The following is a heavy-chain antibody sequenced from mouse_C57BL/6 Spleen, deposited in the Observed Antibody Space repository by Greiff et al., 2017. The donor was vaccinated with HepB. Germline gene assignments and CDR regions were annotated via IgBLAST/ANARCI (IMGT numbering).Heavy chain of an antibody. J-gene: IGHJ2*01. CDR3: AREGKGSYFDY. Sequence: VQLQQSGPELVKPGASVKISCKASGYAFSSSWMNWVKQRPGKGLEWNGRIYPGDGDTNYNGKFKGKATLTADKSSSTAYMQLSSLTSEDSAVYFCAREGKGSYFDYWGQGTTLTVSS. CDR2: IYPGDGDT. V-gene: IGHV1-82*01. CDR1: GYAFSSSW.